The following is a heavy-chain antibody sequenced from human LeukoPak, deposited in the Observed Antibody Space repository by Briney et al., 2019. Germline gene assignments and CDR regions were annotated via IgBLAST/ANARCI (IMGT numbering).Heavy chain of an antibody. CDR1: GGSISTYY. D-gene: IGHD6-13*01. J-gene: IGHJ4*02. V-gene: IGHV4-59*01. CDR2: IYYSGAT. CDR3: ARGVYTAAAPYGF. Sequence: SETLSLTCTVSGGSISTYYWNWIRQPPGNGLEWIGYIYYSGATNYNPSLESRVTISVDTSKNQFSLKLSSVTAADTAVYYCARGVYTAAAPYGFWGQGTLVTVSS.